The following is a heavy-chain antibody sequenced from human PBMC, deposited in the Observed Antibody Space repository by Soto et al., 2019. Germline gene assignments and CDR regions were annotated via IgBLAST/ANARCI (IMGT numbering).Heavy chain of an antibody. CDR3: AKGMVPPTVTTYGFDTFDF. CDR1: GYTFTSYD. J-gene: IGHJ3*01. D-gene: IGHD4-17*01. Sequence: QVRLVQSGAEVKKPGASVKVSCKASGYTFTSYDICWVRQAPGQGLEWMGWISAHNGNTNSARKLQGRVTMTTDPSTSTAYMELRSLRSDDTAVYYCAKGMVPPTVTTYGFDTFDFWGQGTMVTVSS. CDR2: ISAHNGNT. V-gene: IGHV1-18*01.